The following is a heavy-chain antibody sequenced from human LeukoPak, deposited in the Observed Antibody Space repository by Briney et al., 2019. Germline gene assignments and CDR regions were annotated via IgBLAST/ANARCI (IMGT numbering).Heavy chain of an antibody. CDR2: ISSSGSTI. D-gene: IGHD3-10*01. V-gene: IGHV3-11*01. CDR3: ARASALLWFGELLSPPHFDY. CDR1: GFTFSDYY. J-gene: IGHJ4*02. Sequence: GGSLRLSCAASGFTFSDYYMSWIRQAPGKGLEWVSYISSSGSTIYYADSVKGRFTISRDNAKNSLYLQMNSLRAEDTAVYYCARASALLWFGELLSPPHFDYWGQGTLVTVSS.